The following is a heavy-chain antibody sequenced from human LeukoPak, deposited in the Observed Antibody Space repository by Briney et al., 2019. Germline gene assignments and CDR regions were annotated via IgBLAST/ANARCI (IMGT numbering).Heavy chain of an antibody. J-gene: IGHJ6*03. Sequence: PGGSLRLSCAASGFTFSNYAMSWVRQAPGKGLEWISGITSNGDSTYYVDSVKGRFTISRDNPKNTLFLQMNSLRAEDTAVYYCANRGVGYEYMDVWGKGTTVTVSS. CDR2: ITSNGDST. V-gene: IGHV3-23*01. CDR3: ANRGVGYEYMDV. CDR1: GFTFSNYA.